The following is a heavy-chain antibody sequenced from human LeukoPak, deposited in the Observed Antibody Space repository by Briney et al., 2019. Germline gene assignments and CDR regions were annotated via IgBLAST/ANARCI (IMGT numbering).Heavy chain of an antibody. D-gene: IGHD5-12*01. V-gene: IGHV1-69-2*01. CDR1: GYTFTDYY. Sequence: ASVKVSCKVSGYTFTDYYMHWVQQAPGKGLEWMGLVDPEDGETIYAEKFQGRVTITADTSTDTAYMELSSLRSEDTAVYYCATGTFRYSGYPSQLPEGYWDQGTLVTVSS. J-gene: IGHJ4*02. CDR2: VDPEDGET. CDR3: ATGTFRYSGYPSQLPEGY.